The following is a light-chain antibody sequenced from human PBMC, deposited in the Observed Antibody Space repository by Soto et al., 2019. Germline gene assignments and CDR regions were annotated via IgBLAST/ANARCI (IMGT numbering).Light chain of an antibody. Sequence: LAWYQQKPGTAPKLLIFDASRLESGVPSRFSGSASGTEFTLTISSLQPDDFATYYCQQYDNYPLTFGGGTKVDIK. CDR2: DAS. CDR3: QQYDNYPLT. J-gene: IGKJ4*01. V-gene: IGKV1-5*01.